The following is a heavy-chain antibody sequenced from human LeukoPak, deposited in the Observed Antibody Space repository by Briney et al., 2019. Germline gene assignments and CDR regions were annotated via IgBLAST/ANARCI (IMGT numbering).Heavy chain of an antibody. Sequence: SQTLSLTCTVSGGSISSGGYYWSWIRQHPGKGLEWIGYIYYSGSTYYNPSLKSRVTISVDTSKNQFSLKLSSVTAADTAVYYCARGGIAARRPLSPWGQGTLVTVSS. CDR2: IYYSGST. J-gene: IGHJ5*02. D-gene: IGHD6-6*01. CDR3: ARGGIAARRPLSP. CDR1: GGSISSGGYY. V-gene: IGHV4-31*03.